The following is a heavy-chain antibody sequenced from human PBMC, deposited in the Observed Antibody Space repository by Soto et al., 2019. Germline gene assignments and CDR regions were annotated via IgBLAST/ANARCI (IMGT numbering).Heavy chain of an antibody. CDR2: IGGVGDI. D-gene: IGHD6-13*01. CDR1: GFSLTSYG. CDR3: AKDGTAAGIHFYGMNV. J-gene: IGHJ6*02. Sequence: GGSLRLSCEVSGFSLTSYGMNWVRQPPDKGLEWVSTIGGVGDIFYADSVKGRFTISRDVSKNTLFLQMNSLRDEDTALYFCAKDGTAAGIHFYGMNVWGQGTTVTVSS. V-gene: IGHV3-23*01.